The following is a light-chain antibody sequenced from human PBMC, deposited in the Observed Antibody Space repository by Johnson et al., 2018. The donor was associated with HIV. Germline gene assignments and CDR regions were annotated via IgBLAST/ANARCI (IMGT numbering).Light chain of an antibody. CDR3: GTWDSSLSAAGNV. CDR1: RSNIGNNY. CDR2: ENN. Sequence: QSVLSQPPSVSAAPGQKVTISCSGSRSNIGNNYVSWYQQLPGTAPKLLIYENNKRPSGIPDRFSGSKSGTSATLGITGLQTGDEADYYCGTWDSSLSAAGNVFGTGTKVTVL. V-gene: IGLV1-51*02. J-gene: IGLJ1*01.